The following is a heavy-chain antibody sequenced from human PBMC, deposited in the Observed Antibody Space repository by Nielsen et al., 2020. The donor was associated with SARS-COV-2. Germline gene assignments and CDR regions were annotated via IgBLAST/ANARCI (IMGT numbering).Heavy chain of an antibody. CDR2: IYHSGST. Sequence: WIRQPPGKGLEWIAEIYHSGSTNYNPSLKSRVTISVDKSKNQFSLKLTSVTAADTAVYYCARDAGGSGSNYNPAFDLWGQGTLVTVSS. J-gene: IGHJ4*02. CDR3: ARDAGGSGSNYNPAFDL. D-gene: IGHD3-10*01. V-gene: IGHV4-4*02.